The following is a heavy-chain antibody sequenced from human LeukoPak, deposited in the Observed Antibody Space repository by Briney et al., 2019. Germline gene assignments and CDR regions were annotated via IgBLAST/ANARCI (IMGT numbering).Heavy chain of an antibody. CDR1: GFTISSSY. V-gene: IGHV3-53*01. CDR3: ASQTTVKYYFDY. D-gene: IGHD4-17*01. Sequence: PGGSLRLSCAASGFTISSSYMSWVRRPPGKGLEWVSVIYSGGSTYYADSVKGRFTISRDNSKNTLYLQLNSLRGEDTAVYYCASQTTVKYYFDYWGQGTLVTVSS. CDR2: IYSGGST. J-gene: IGHJ4*02.